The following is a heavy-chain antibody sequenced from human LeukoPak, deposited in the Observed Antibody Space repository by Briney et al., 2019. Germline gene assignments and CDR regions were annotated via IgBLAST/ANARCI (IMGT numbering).Heavy chain of an antibody. J-gene: IGHJ6*03. CDR3: ARVALRYFDWLLFGYYMDV. V-gene: IGHV4-38-2*02. CDR2: INHSGST. Sequence: SETLSLTCTVSGYSISSGYYWGWIRQPPGKGLEWIGEINHSGSTNYNPSLKSRVTISVDTSKNQFSLKLSSVTAADTAVYYCARVALRYFDWLLFGYYMDVWGKGTTVTVSS. CDR1: GYSISSGYY. D-gene: IGHD3-9*01.